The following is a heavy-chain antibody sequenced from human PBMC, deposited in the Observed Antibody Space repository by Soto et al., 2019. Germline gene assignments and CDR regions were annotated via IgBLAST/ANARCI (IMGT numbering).Heavy chain of an antibody. CDR3: AKDSPDLYYYDSRALRLDDAFGI. J-gene: IGHJ3*02. CDR1: GFTFSNYA. CDR2: ISGSGRST. D-gene: IGHD3-22*01. Sequence: PGGSLRLSGAAAGFTFSNYAMRWVRQAPGKGLEWVSAISGSGRSTYYADSVKGRFTISRDNSKNTLYLQMNSLRAEDTAVYYCAKDSPDLYYYDSRALRLDDAFGIWGQGTMVTV. V-gene: IGHV3-23*01.